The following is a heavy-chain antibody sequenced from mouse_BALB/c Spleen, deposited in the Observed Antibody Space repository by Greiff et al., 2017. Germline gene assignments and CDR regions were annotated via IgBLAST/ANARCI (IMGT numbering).Heavy chain of an antibody. CDR1: GFTFSSYA. V-gene: IGHV5-9-4*01. D-gene: IGHD3-2*01. J-gene: IGHJ3*01. CDR2: ISSGGSYT. Sequence: EVKVVESGGGLVKPGGSLKLSCAASGFTFSSYAMSWVRQSPEKRLEWVAEISSGGSYTYYPDTVTGRFTISRDNAKNTLYLEMSSLSSEDTAMYYCAKRQLGLRGWFAYWGQGTLVTVSA. CDR3: AKRQLGLRGWFAY.